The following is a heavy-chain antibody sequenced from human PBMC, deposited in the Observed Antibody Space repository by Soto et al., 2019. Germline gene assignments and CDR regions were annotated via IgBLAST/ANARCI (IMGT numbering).Heavy chain of an antibody. CDR3: TRAGSTAPFDP. CDR1: GFSFSSYW. J-gene: IGHJ5*02. D-gene: IGHD1-1*01. CDR2: ISSDGSST. Sequence: GGSLRLSCAASGFSFSSYWMHWVRHAPGEGLVWVSRISSDGSSTKYADSVKGRFTISRDNAKNTLYLQMNSLRAEDTAVYYCTRAGSTAPFDPWGQGTLVTVSS. V-gene: IGHV3-74*01.